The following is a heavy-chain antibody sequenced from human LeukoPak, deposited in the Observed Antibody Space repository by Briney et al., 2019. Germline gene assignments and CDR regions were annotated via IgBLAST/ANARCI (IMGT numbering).Heavy chain of an antibody. J-gene: IGHJ4*02. CDR1: GGSISSSSYY. V-gene: IGHV4-39*07. D-gene: IGHD3-22*01. CDR2: IYYSGST. Sequence: SETLSLTCTVSGGSISSSSYYWGWIRQPPGKGLEWIGSIYYSGSTYYNPSLKSRVTISVDTSKNQFSLKLSSVTAADTAVYYCASYVGYYDSSGYGIFDYWGQGTLVTVSS. CDR3: ASYVGYYDSSGYGIFDY.